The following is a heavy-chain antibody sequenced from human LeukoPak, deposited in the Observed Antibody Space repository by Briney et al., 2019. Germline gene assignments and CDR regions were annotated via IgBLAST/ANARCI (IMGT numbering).Heavy chain of an antibody. D-gene: IGHD6-13*01. Sequence: SETLSLTCTLSGGSISSNYWTWIRQPPGKGLEWIGYVYNSGSTNYNPSLKSRVTISVDTSKNQFSLNLSSVTAADTAVYYCARRGIAAAGYDYWGQGTLVTVSS. CDR2: VYNSGST. CDR3: ARRGIAAAGYDY. CDR1: GGSISSNY. V-gene: IGHV4-59*08. J-gene: IGHJ4*02.